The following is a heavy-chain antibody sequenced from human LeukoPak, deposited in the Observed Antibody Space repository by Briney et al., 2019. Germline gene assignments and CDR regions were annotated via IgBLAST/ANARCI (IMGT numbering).Heavy chain of an antibody. D-gene: IGHD5-18*01. CDR3: AKARGYSYGDAFDI. Sequence: AGGSLRLSCAASGFTFDDYAMHWVRQAPGKGLEWVSGISWNSGSIGYADSVKGRFTISRDNAKNSLYLQMNSLRAEDTALYYCAKARGYSYGDAFDIWGQGTMVTVSS. CDR2: ISWNSGSI. CDR1: GFTFDDYA. V-gene: IGHV3-9*01. J-gene: IGHJ3*02.